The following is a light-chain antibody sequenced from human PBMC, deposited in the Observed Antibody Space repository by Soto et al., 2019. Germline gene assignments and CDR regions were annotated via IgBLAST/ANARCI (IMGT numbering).Light chain of an antibody. CDR2: GAS. CDR1: QSISGY. J-gene: IGKJ4*01. CDR3: QQSLSTLLT. V-gene: IGKV1-39*01. Sequence: DIQMTQSPSSLSASVGDRGTITCRASQSISGYLNWYQQKPGKAPKVLISGASTLHNGVPSRFSGRGSGTDFTLTISSLQPEDVATYYCQQSLSTLLTFGGGTKVVIK.